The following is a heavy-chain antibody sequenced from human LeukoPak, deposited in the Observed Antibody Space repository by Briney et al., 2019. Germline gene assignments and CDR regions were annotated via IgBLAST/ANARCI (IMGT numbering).Heavy chain of an antibody. CDR2: INPNSGGT. CDR3: ARGGRIAARSLDP. V-gene: IGHV1-2*02. J-gene: IGHJ5*02. D-gene: IGHD6-6*01. Sequence: GASVKVSCKASGYISNSQGMNWVRQAPGQGLEWMGWINPNSGGTNYAQKFQGRVTMTRDTSISTAYMELSRLRSDDTAVYYCARGGRIAARSLDPWGQGTLVTVSS. CDR1: GYISNSQG.